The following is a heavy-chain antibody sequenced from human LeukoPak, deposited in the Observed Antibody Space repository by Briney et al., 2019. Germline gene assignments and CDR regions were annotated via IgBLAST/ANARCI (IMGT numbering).Heavy chain of an antibody. Sequence: GGSLRLSCAASGFTFSTYAMSWVRQAPGKGLEWVSAISGSGGGTYYADSVKGRFTISRGNSKNTLYLQMNSLRAEDTAVYYCAKGLNYGNYDNWGQGTLVTVSS. CDR2: ISGSGGGT. CDR3: AKGLNYGNYDN. D-gene: IGHD4-11*01. J-gene: IGHJ4*02. V-gene: IGHV3-23*01. CDR1: GFTFSTYA.